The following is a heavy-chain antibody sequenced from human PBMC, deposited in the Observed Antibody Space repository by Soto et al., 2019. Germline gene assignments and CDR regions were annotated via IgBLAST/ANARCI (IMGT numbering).Heavy chain of an antibody. J-gene: IGHJ5*02. CDR1: GGSISSGGYS. CDR3: DREVGLSQYNWLDP. Sequence: PSETLSLTCAVSGGSISSGGYSWSWIRQPPGKGLEWIGYIYHSGSTYYNSSLKSRVTISVDRSKNQFSLKLSSVTAADTAVYYCDREVGLSQYNWLDPWGKATLVTVSS. CDR2: IYHSGST. V-gene: IGHV4-30-2*01. D-gene: IGHD2-2*01.